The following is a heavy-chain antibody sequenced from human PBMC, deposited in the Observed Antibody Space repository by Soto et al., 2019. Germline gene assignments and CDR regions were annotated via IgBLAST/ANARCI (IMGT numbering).Heavy chain of an antibody. V-gene: IGHV4-34*01. CDR3: ARGRDHGSGSYLAYFDY. Sequence: SETLSLTCAVYGGSFSGYYWSWIRQPPGKGLEWIGEINHSGSTNYNPSLKSRVTISVDTSKNQFSLKLSSVTAADTAVYYCARGRDHGSGSYLAYFDYWGQGTLVTVSS. CDR1: GGSFSGYY. D-gene: IGHD3-10*01. CDR2: INHSGST. J-gene: IGHJ4*02.